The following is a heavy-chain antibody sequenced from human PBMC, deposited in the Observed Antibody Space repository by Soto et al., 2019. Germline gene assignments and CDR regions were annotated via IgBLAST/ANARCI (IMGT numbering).Heavy chain of an antibody. D-gene: IGHD3-9*01. CDR3: ASVVGYFDWLLFPTDYYYGMDV. J-gene: IGHJ6*02. V-gene: IGHV3-74*01. CDR1: GFTFSSYW. Sequence: RRLSCAASGFTFSSYWMHWVRQAPGKGLVWVSRINSDGSSTSYADSVKGRFTISRDNAKNTLYLQMNSLRAEDTAVYYCASVVGYFDWLLFPTDYYYGMDVWGQGTTVTVSS. CDR2: INSDGSST.